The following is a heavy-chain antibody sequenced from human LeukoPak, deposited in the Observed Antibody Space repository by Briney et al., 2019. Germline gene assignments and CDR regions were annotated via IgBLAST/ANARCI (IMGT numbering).Heavy chain of an antibody. J-gene: IGHJ4*02. CDR1: GGSTSSGGYY. D-gene: IGHD3-22*01. V-gene: IGHV4-31*03. CDR3: ALPIEDSSGYYYGY. CDR2: IYYSGST. Sequence: TLSLTCTVSGGSTSSGGYYWSWIRQHPGKGLEWIGYIYYSGSTYYNPSLKSRVTISVDTSKNQFSLKLSSVTAADTAVYYCALPIEDSSGYYYGYWGQGTLVTVSS.